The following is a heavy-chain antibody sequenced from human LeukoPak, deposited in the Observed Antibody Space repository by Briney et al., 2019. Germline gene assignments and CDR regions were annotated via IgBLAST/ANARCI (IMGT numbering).Heavy chain of an antibody. J-gene: IGHJ3*02. CDR1: GGSISSSSYY. D-gene: IGHD3-10*01. Sequence: SETLSLTCTVSGGSISSSSYYWGWIRQPPGKGLEWIGSIYYSGSTYYNPSLKSRVTISVDTSKNQFSLQLKSVTPEDTAVYYCARGGLVRGSLNSMSALDIWDQGTMVTVSS. CDR2: IYYSGST. V-gene: IGHV4-39*07. CDR3: ARGGLVRGSLNSMSALDI.